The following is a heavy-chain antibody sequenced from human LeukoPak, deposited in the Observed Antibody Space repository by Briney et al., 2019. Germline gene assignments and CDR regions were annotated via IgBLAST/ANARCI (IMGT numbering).Heavy chain of an antibody. J-gene: IGHJ6*02. V-gene: IGHV3-21*01. CDR2: ISSSSSYI. CDR3: ARLETVVVVAATYYYGMDV. CDR1: GFTFSSYS. D-gene: IGHD2-15*01. Sequence: GGSLRLSCAASGFTFSSYSMNWVRQAPGKGLEWVSSISSSSSYIYYADSVKGRFTISRDNAKNPLYLQMNSLRAEDTAVYYCARLETVVVVAATYYYGMDVWGQGTTVTVSS.